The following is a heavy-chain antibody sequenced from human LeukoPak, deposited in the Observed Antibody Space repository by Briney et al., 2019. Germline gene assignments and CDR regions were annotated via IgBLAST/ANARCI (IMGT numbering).Heavy chain of an antibody. D-gene: IGHD3-10*01. J-gene: IGHJ5*02. V-gene: IGHV4-34*01. CDR2: INHSGST. CDR1: GGSFSGYY. Sequence: KPSETLSLTCAVYGGSFSGYYWSWIRQPPGKGLEWIGEINHSGSTNYNPSLKSRVTISVDTSKNQFSLKLSSVTAADTAVYYCARRRYYGSGTLYNWFDPWGQGTLVTVSS. CDR3: ARRRYYGSGTLYNWFDP.